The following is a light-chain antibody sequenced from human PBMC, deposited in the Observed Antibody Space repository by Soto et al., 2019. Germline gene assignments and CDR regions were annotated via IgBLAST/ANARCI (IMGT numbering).Light chain of an antibody. CDR1: QSISTY. J-gene: IGKJ1*01. CDR3: QQSYSLWT. CDR2: DAS. Sequence: DTQMTQSPSSLSASVGDRITITCRARQSISTYSTWYQQKPGKAPKLLIYDASNLQSGVPARFRGSGSGTDFTLTISGLHREDFATYCCQQSYSLWTCGQGTKVQIK. V-gene: IGKV1-39*01.